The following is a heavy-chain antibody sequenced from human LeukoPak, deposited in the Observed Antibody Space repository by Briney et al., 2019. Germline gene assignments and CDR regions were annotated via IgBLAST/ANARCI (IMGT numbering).Heavy chain of an antibody. Sequence: GGSLRLSCAASGFTFSSYEMKWVRQAPGKGLEWVSYISSSGSTIHYAGSVKGRFTISRDNAKNSLYLQMNSLRAEDTAVYYCARFDYGGNSGSFDYWGQGTLVTVSS. CDR2: ISSSGSTI. CDR1: GFTFSSYE. V-gene: IGHV3-48*03. J-gene: IGHJ4*02. CDR3: ARFDYGGNSGSFDY. D-gene: IGHD4-23*01.